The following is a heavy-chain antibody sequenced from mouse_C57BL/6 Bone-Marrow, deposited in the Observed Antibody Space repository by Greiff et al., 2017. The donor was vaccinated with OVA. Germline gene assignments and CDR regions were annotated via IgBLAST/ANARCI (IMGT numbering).Heavy chain of an antibody. CDR2: INPNYGTT. CDR1: GYSFTDYN. D-gene: IGHD3-2*02. Sequence: EVQLQQSGPELVKPGASVKISCKASGYSFTDYNMTWVNQSNGKSLEWIGVINPNYGTTSYNQKFKGKATLTVDQSSSTAYMQLNSLTSEDSAVYYCARGGGQLRPAWFAYWGRGTLITVTA. V-gene: IGHV1-39*01. J-gene: IGHJ3*01. CDR3: ARGGGQLRPAWFAY.